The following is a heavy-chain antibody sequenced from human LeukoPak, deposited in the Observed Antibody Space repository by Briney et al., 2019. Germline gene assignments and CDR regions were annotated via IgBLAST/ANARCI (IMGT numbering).Heavy chain of an antibody. CDR2: ITTSSSYM. CDR1: GFTFSAYN. V-gene: IGHV3-21*01. J-gene: IGHJ3*02. D-gene: IGHD2-8*02. CDR3: ARAWSRVDAFDI. Sequence: GGSLRLSCAASGFTFSAYNMNWVRRTPGKGLEWVSSITTSSSYMFYADSVRGRFTISRDNAENSLYLQMNSLRDEDTAVYYWARAWSRVDAFDIWGQGTMVTVSS.